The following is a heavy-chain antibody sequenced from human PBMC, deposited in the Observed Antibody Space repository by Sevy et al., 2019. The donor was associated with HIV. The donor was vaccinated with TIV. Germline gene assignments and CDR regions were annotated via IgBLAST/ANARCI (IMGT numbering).Heavy chain of an antibody. Sequence: GGSLRLSCAASGFTFSRYWMTWVRQAPGKGLEWVANIKQDESEKYYVDSVEGRFTISRDNAKNSLYLQMNSLRADDTAVYYCARAEQVTMLVVFGGLYFDSWGQGTLVTISS. D-gene: IGHD3-22*01. CDR2: IKQDESEK. V-gene: IGHV3-7*01. CDR3: ARAEQVTMLVVFGGLYFDS. J-gene: IGHJ4*02. CDR1: GFTFSRYW.